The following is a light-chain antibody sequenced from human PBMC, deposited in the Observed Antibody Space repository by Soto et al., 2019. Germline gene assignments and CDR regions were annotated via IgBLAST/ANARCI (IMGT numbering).Light chain of an antibody. CDR1: SSDVGGYNF. J-gene: IGLJ2*01. CDR2: EVS. V-gene: IGLV2-8*01. CDR3: RSYAGSNVV. Sequence: QSALTQPPSASGSPGQSVTISCSGTSSDVGGYNFVSWYQQHPGKAPKLIIYEVSKRPSGVPDRFSGSKSGNTASLTVSGLQAEDGADYYCRSYAGSNVVFGGGTKLTVL.